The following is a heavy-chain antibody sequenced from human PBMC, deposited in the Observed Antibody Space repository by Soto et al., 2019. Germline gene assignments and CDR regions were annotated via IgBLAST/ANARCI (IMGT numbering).Heavy chain of an antibody. CDR2: IWYDGSNK. Sequence: GGSLRLSCAASGFTFSSYGMHWVRQAPGKGLEWVAVIWYDGSNKYYADSVKGRFTISRDNSKNTLYLQMNSLRAEDTAVYYCARVRSGGITIFLPDAFDIWGQGTMVTVSS. CDR1: GFTFSSYG. J-gene: IGHJ3*02. V-gene: IGHV3-33*01. D-gene: IGHD3-3*01. CDR3: ARVRSGGITIFLPDAFDI.